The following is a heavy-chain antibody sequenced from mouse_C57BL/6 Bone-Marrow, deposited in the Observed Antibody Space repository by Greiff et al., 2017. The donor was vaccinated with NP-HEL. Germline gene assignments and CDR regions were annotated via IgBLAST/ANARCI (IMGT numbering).Heavy chain of an antibody. CDR2: IYPGSGST. CDR3: ARGITTERFWSFDV. Sequence: QVQLQQPGAELVKPGASVKMSCKASGYTFTSYWITWVKQRPGQGLEWIGDIYPGSGSTNYNEKFKSKATLTVDTSSSTAYMQLSSLTSEDSAVYYCARGITTERFWSFDVWGTGTTVTVSS. V-gene: IGHV1-55*01. D-gene: IGHD1-1*01. CDR1: GYTFTSYW. J-gene: IGHJ1*03.